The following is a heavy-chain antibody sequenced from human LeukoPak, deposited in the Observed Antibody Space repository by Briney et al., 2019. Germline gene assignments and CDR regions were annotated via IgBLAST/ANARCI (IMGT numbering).Heavy chain of an antibody. D-gene: IGHD3-3*02. CDR1: GYSFATYS. CDR3: AGSAFALNWFDP. V-gene: IGHV5-51*04. Sequence: GGSLKLSCKGSGYSFATYSIGWVRQMPGKGLEWMGIICSGGSDTRYRPSLQGQFTISADTPINTRYLQWSSLKASDTALYYCAGSAFALNWFDPWGQGTRVSVPS. J-gene: IGHJ5*02. CDR2: ICSGGSDT.